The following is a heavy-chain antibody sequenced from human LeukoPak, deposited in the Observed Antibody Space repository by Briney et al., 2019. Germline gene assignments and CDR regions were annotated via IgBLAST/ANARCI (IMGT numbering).Heavy chain of an antibody. CDR1: GGTFSSYA. V-gene: IGHV1-69*04. Sequence: GSSVQDSCKASGGTFSSYAISWVRQAPGQGLEWMGRIIPIFGIANYAQKFQGRVTITADKSTSTAYMELSSLRSEDTAVYYCARREDGFDYWGQGTLVTVSS. CDR2: IIPIFGIA. CDR3: ARREDGFDY. J-gene: IGHJ4*02.